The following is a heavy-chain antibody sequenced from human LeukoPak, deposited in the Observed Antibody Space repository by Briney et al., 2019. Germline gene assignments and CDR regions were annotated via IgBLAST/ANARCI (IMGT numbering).Heavy chain of an antibody. V-gene: IGHV4-59*01. Sequence: SETLSLTCTVSGGSISSYYWSWIRQPPGKGLEWIGYIYYSGSTNYNPSLKSRVTISVDTSKNQFSLKLSSVTAADTAVYYCARDPGFSYYYYYMDVWGKGTTVTVSS. CDR2: IYYSGST. J-gene: IGHJ6*03. CDR3: ARDPGFSYYYYYMDV. CDR1: GGSISSYY. D-gene: IGHD3-10*01.